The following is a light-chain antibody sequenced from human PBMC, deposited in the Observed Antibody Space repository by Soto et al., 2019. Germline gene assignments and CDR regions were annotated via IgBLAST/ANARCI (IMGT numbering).Light chain of an antibody. CDR1: PSVNNY. Sequence: ETVLTQAPATLSLSPGERATLSCRASPSVNNYLAWYQQKAAQAPRLLIYDASNRATGIPARFSGSGSGTDFTLTISSLEPEDFAVYYCQQRSNWPWTFGQGTKVEIK. CDR3: QQRSNWPWT. CDR2: DAS. V-gene: IGKV3-11*01. J-gene: IGKJ1*01.